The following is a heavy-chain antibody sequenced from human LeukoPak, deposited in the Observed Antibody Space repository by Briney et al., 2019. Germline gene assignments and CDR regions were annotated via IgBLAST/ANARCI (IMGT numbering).Heavy chain of an antibody. D-gene: IGHD1-26*01. J-gene: IGHJ6*02. CDR1: GYTLTALS. CDR2: FDPEDGET. Sequence: ASVKVSCKVSGYTLTALSMHWVRQAPGKGLERMGGFDPEDGETIYAQKFQGRVTMTEDTSTDTAYMELSSLRSEDAAVYYCATDGKFHYYYYGMDVWGQGTTVTVSS. V-gene: IGHV1-24*01. CDR3: ATDGKFHYYYYGMDV.